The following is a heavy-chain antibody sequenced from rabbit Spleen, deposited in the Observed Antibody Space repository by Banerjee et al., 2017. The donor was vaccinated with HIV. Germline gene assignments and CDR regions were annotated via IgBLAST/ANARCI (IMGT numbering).Heavy chain of an antibody. J-gene: IGHJ2*01. Sequence: LEESGGGLVKPGGTLTLTCTVSGFSFSSNWICWVRQAPGKGLEWIACIDTSYGDTDYANWPKGRFTISKTSSTTVTLQMTSLTAADTATYFCARNYVNVFDPWGPGTLVTVS. CDR3: ARNYVNVFDP. D-gene: IGHD1-1*01. CDR1: GFSFSSNW. CDR2: IDTSYGDT. V-gene: IGHV1S45*01.